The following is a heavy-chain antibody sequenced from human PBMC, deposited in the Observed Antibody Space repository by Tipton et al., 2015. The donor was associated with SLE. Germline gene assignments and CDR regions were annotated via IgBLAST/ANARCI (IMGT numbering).Heavy chain of an antibody. Sequence: LRLSCTVSGGSISSKAHYWSWIRQHPGKGLEWIGYIYYSGSTYYNPSLKNRVILSVDTSNNQVSLKLSSVTAADTAVYFFASEYQNWFDPWGQGTQVTVSS. CDR3: ASEYQNWFDP. CDR2: IYYSGST. V-gene: IGHV4-31*02. D-gene: IGHD2-2*01. J-gene: IGHJ5*02. CDR1: GGSISSKAHY.